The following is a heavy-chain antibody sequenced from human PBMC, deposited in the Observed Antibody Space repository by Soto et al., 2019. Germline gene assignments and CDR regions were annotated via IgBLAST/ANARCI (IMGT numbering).Heavy chain of an antibody. V-gene: IGHV1-18*01. CDR1: GYTFTSYG. CDR2: ISAYNGNT. CDR3: ARVGNIVVVPAAALDY. D-gene: IGHD2-2*01. J-gene: IGHJ4*02. Sequence: GAPVKVSCKASGYTFTSYGISWVRQAPGQGLEWMGWISAYNGNTNYAQKLQGRVTMTTDTSTSTAYMELRSLRSDDTAVYYCARVGNIVVVPAAALDYWGQGTLVTVSS.